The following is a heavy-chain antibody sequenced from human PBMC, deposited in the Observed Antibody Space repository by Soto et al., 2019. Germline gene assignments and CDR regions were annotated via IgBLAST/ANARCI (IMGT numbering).Heavy chain of an antibody. CDR2: IYTGDTP. V-gene: IGHV3-53*01. D-gene: IGHD2-2*01. J-gene: IGHJ5*02. Sequence: GGSLRLSCAASPFTIGSAYVSWVRQAPGKVLEWVSVIYTGDTPYYADSVKGRFTISRDNSKNTLYLQMNSLKVEDTAVYFCTRDLMDVVPPADDLFDPWGQGILVTVSS. CDR3: TRDLMDVVPPADDLFDP. CDR1: PFTIGSAY.